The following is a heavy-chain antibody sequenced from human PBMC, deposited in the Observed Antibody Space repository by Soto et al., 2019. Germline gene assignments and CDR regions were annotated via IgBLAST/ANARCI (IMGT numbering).Heavy chain of an antibody. CDR2: ILNDGSDQ. Sequence: QVQLVESGGGVVQPGRSLRLSCAASGFTFSNYGMHWVRQAPGKGLEWLAVILNDGSDQNYGDSVKGRFTISRDNSKNKLYLQINSLRVEDTAVYYCARDDDRPDNGLDMWGQGTKVTVSS. CDR1: GFTFSNYG. CDR3: ARDDDRPDNGLDM. J-gene: IGHJ3*02. D-gene: IGHD2-8*01. V-gene: IGHV3-33*05.